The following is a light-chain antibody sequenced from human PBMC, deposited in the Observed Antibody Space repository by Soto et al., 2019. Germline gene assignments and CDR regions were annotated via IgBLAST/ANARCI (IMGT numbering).Light chain of an antibody. CDR3: SSYTSSSIWV. CDR2: EVS. V-gene: IGLV2-14*01. Sequence: QSVLTQPASVSGSPGQSITISCTGTSSDVGGYNYVSWYQQHPGKAPKLMIYEVSNRPSGVSNRFSGSKSGNTASLTISGRQAEDEADYYRSSYTSSSIWVVGTGTKLTVL. CDR1: SSDVGGYNY. J-gene: IGLJ1*01.